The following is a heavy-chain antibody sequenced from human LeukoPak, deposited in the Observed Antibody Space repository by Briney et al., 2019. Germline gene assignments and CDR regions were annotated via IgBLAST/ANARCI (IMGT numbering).Heavy chain of an antibody. CDR3: ARARYCSSTSCPGYYCYGMDV. D-gene: IGHD2-2*01. V-gene: IGHV1-18*01. J-gene: IGHJ6*02. CDR1: GYTFTSYG. Sequence: ASVKVSCKASGYTFTSYGISWVRQAPGQGLEWMGWISAYNGNTNYAQKLQGRVTMTTDTSTSTAYMELRSLRSDDTAVYYCARARYCSSTSCPGYYCYGMDVWGQGTTVTVSS. CDR2: ISAYNGNT.